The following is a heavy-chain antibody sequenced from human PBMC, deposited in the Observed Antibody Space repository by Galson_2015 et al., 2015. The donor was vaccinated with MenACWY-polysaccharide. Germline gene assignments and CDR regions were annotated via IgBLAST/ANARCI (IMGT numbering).Heavy chain of an antibody. CDR2: IKQDGSEK. J-gene: IGHJ4*02. CDR1: GFTFSNFW. Sequence: SLRLSCAASGFTFSNFWMSWVRQAPGKELEWVASIKQDGSEKYLVDSVKGRFTISRDNAENSLFLQMNSLRAEHTAVYYCARERWVRGVLFDQWGQGTLVTVSS. V-gene: IGHV3-7*01. D-gene: IGHD3-10*01. CDR3: ARERWVRGVLFDQ.